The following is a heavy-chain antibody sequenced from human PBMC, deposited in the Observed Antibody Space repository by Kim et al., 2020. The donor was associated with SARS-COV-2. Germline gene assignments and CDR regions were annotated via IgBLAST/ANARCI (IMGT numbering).Heavy chain of an antibody. CDR1: GFTFSSYA. CDR3: VKGGGTIVGATSRGFDV. CDR2: ISGSGGTT. Sequence: GGSLRLSCAASGFTFSSYAMSWVRQAPGKGLEWVSGISGSGGTTYYADSGKGRFTISRDNSKNTLYLQMKSLRGEDTAVYYCVKGGGTIVGATSRGFDVWGQGTMVTVSS. V-gene: IGHV3-23*01. J-gene: IGHJ3*01. D-gene: IGHD1-26*01.